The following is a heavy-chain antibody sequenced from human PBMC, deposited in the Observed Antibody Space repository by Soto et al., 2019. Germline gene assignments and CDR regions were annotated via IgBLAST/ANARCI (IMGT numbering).Heavy chain of an antibody. V-gene: IGHV4-30-2*01. CDR1: GASISSGNHS. CDR3: ARGGYSGYDLTFDH. J-gene: IGHJ4*02. CDR2: IYHSGST. D-gene: IGHD5-12*01. Sequence: KPXGTLTLTCAVSGASISSGNHSGSWIRQPPGKGLEWIGYIYHSGSTYYNPSLKRRVTISVDRSKNQFSLNLNSVTAADTAVYYCARGGYSGYDLTFDHWGQGTLVTVSS.